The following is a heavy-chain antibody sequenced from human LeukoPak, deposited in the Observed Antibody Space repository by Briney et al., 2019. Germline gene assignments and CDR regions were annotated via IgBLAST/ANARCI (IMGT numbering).Heavy chain of an antibody. Sequence: GGSLRLSCAASGFTVSSNYMTWVRQAPGKGLEWVSVISRGGTRSYADSVKGRFTISRDNSNNTVYVRTNSLRAEDTAVYYCASLNDYGSFFDYWGQGTLVTVSS. CDR1: GFTVSSNY. J-gene: IGHJ4*02. CDR2: ISRGGTR. V-gene: IGHV3-66*01. D-gene: IGHD4-17*01. CDR3: ASLNDYGSFFDY.